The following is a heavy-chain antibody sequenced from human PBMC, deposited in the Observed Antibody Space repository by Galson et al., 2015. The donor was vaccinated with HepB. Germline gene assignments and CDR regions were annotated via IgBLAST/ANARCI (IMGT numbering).Heavy chain of an antibody. CDR3: ARSLYAHGYEGDNFGI. J-gene: IGHJ3*02. CDR2: ISWTSGII. Sequence: WVSGISWTSGIIGYADSVKGRFTLSRDNGKNAVYLQINDLRPEDTALYYCARSLYAHGYEGDNFGIWGQGTMVTVSS. D-gene: IGHD2-2*01. V-gene: IGHV3-9*01.